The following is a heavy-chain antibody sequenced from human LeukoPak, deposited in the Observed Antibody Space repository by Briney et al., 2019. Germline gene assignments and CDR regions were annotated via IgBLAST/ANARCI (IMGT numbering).Heavy chain of an antibody. CDR1: GFTFSSYG. J-gene: IGHJ6*02. CDR3: AKPPKTDDFRMDV. Sequence: PGGSLRLSCAASGFTFSSYGMHWVRQAPGKGLEWVAVISYDGSNKYYADSVKGRFTISRDNSKNTLYLQMNSLRAEDTAVYYCAKPPKTDDFRMDVWGQGTTVTVSS. D-gene: IGHD2/OR15-2a*01. CDR2: ISYDGSNK. V-gene: IGHV3-30*18.